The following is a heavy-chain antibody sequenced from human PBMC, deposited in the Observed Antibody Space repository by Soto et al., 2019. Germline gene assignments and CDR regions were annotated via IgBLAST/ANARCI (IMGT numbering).Heavy chain of an antibody. Sequence: QVQLVQSGAEVKKPGASVKVSCKASGYTFTSYGISWVRQAPGQGLEWMGWISANNGNTNYAQKLQGRVTMTTETTPTTAYMELRRLRSDDTAVYYCSRDRGSYALDYWGQGTLVTVSS. CDR1: GYTFTSYG. J-gene: IGHJ4*02. CDR2: ISANNGNT. D-gene: IGHD1-26*01. CDR3: SRDRGSYALDY. V-gene: IGHV1-18*01.